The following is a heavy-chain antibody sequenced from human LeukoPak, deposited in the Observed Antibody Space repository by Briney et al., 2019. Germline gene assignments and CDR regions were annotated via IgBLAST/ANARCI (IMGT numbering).Heavy chain of an antibody. CDR3: ASCIAAAGSYWYFDL. V-gene: IGHV3-21*01. Sequence: PGGSLRLSCAASGFTFSSYSMNWVRQAPGKGLEWVSSISSSSSYICYADSVKGRFTISRDNAKNSLYLQMNSLRAEDTAVYYCASCIAAAGSYWYFDLWGRGTLVTVSS. CDR2: ISSSSSYI. J-gene: IGHJ2*01. D-gene: IGHD6-13*01. CDR1: GFTFSSYS.